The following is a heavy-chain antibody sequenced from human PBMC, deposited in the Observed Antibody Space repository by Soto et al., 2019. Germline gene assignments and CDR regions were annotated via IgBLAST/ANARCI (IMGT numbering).Heavy chain of an antibody. V-gene: IGHV3-7*05. Sequence: EVQLVESGGGLVQPGGSLRLSCAVSEFTFSTYWMTWVRQAPGKGLEWVANIEEDGGAKNYLESVRGRFSISRDNAKKSLYLEMNSLRTDDTAVYYCAGGSGWESGTWGQGTLVTVSS. J-gene: IGHJ5*02. CDR1: EFTFSTYW. D-gene: IGHD6-19*01. CDR2: IEEDGGAK. CDR3: AGGSGWESGT.